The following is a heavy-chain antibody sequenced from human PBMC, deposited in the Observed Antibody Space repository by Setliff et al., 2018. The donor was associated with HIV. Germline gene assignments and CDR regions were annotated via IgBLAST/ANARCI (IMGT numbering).Heavy chain of an antibody. CDR2: IVLMSGTA. CDR1: GDTFSNYV. V-gene: IGHV1-69*06. J-gene: IGHJ6*02. D-gene: IGHD1-26*01. Sequence: SVKVSCKASGDTFSNYVISWVRQAPGQGLEWMGGIVLMSGTADYAQKFQGRLTITADRSTNTAYMELSSLRTQDTAVYYCAKDDVVGVSVVRMDVWGQGTTVTVSS. CDR3: AKDDVVGVSVVRMDV.